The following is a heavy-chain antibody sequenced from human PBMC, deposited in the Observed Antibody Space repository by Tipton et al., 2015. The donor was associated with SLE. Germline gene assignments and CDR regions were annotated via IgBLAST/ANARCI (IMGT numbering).Heavy chain of an antibody. D-gene: IGHD3-10*01. Sequence: TLSLTCTVSGVSFSSYYWSWIRQSPGKGLEWIAYISNTGGTRYNPSLKSRVTISIDTSKRQISLNLRSVTAADTAVYYCARDRPRGPFDVWGQGTMVTVSS. CDR3: ARDRPRGPFDV. V-gene: IGHV4-59*01. CDR1: GVSFSSYY. CDR2: ISNTGGT. J-gene: IGHJ3*01.